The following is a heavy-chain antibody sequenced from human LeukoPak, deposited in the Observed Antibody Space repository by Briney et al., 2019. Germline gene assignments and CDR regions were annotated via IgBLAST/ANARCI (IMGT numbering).Heavy chain of an antibody. CDR3: AREMGVVPTAIPTVDS. V-gene: IGHV1-2*02. CDR2: IEPKSGGT. D-gene: IGHD2-2*02. J-gene: IGHJ4*02. CDR1: GYTFTGHF. Sequence: ASVTVSCTASGYTFTGHFMHWVRQAPGQGLEWMGWIEPKSGGTHYGHKFQGRVTMTRDTSMSTAYMELSRLKADDTAVYHCAREMGVVPTAIPTVDSWGQGALVTVSS.